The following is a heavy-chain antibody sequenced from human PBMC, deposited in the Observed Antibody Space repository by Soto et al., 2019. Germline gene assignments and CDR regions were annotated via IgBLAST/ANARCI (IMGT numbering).Heavy chain of an antibody. CDR2: IGADTSHT. J-gene: IGHJ4*02. CDR3: AKDPNGDYVGAFDS. Sequence: EAQLLESGGGLVQPGGSLRLSCTASGFSFSNYAVTWVRQAPGKGLEWVSSIGADTSHTYYADSVKGRFTISRDKSKNTVFLQMNSLRADDTAVYHCAKDPNGDYVGAFDSWGQGTLVTFSS. V-gene: IGHV3-23*01. CDR1: GFSFSNYA. D-gene: IGHD4-17*01.